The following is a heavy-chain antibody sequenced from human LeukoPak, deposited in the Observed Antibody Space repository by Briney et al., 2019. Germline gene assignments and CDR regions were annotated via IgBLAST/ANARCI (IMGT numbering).Heavy chain of an antibody. D-gene: IGHD3-22*01. CDR2: IRSKAYGGTT. V-gene: IGHV3-49*04. Sequence: PGRSLRLSCTASGFTFGDYAMSWVRQAPGKGLEWVGFIRSKAYGGTTEYAASVKGRFTISRDDSKSIAYLQMNSLKTEDTAVYYCTRVVPHDDDSRVSGMDVWGQGTTVTVSS. CDR1: GFTFGDYA. J-gene: IGHJ6*02. CDR3: TRVVPHDDDSRVSGMDV.